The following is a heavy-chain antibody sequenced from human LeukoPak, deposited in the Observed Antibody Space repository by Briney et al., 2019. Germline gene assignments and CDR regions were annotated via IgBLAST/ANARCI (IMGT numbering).Heavy chain of an antibody. D-gene: IGHD3-10*02. Sequence: GGSLRLSCAASGFTFSGSAMHWVRQAPGKGLEWVSYISSSGSTIYYADSVKGRFTISRDNAKNSLYLQMNSLRAEDTAVYYCAELGITMIGGVWGKGTTVTISS. CDR3: AELGITMIGGV. CDR1: GFTFSGSA. V-gene: IGHV3-48*03. J-gene: IGHJ6*04. CDR2: ISSSGSTI.